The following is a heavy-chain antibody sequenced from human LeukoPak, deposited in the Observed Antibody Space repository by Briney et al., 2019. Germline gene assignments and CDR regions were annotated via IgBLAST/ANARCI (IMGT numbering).Heavy chain of an antibody. D-gene: IGHD3-22*01. CDR1: GYTFSKFY. Sequence: GASVKVSCTASGYTFSKFYIHWVRQAPGQGLEWMGLLNTQPNNDYTNYAQKFQGRVTLTRDMSTNTVYMKLSSLTSEDTAVYYCARTSSGYYAHFDLWGQGTLVTVS. CDR3: ARTSSGYYAHFDL. CDR2: LNTQPNNDYT. V-gene: IGHV1-46*01. J-gene: IGHJ4*02.